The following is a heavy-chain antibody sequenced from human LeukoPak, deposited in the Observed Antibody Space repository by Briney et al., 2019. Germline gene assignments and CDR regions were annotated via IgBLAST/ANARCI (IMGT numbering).Heavy chain of an antibody. J-gene: IGHJ4*02. CDR2: IRYDGDNK. V-gene: IGHV3-30*02. Sequence: PGGSLRLSCAASGFTFSNYGMHWVRQAPGKGLEWVSFIRYDGDNKYYADSVKGRFTISRDNSKNTLYLQMNSLRAEDTAVYYCANRAVYCTNGDCPYYFDYWGQGTLVTVSS. CDR3: ANRAVYCTNGDCPYYFDY. CDR1: GFTFSNYG. D-gene: IGHD2-8*01.